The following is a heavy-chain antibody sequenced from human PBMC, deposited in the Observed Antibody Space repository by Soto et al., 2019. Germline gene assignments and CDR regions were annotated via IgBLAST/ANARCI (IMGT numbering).Heavy chain of an antibody. D-gene: IGHD3-3*01. J-gene: IGHJ6*02. CDR3: ARVQSAIFGVVSINIHYGMDV. V-gene: IGHV1-18*01. CDR1: GYTFTSYG. Sequence: ASVKVSCKASGYTFTSYGISWVRQAPGQGLEWMGWISAYNGNTNYAQKLQGRVTMTTDTSTSTAYMELRSLRSDDTAVYYCARVQSAIFGVVSINIHYGMDVWGQGTTVTVSS. CDR2: ISAYNGNT.